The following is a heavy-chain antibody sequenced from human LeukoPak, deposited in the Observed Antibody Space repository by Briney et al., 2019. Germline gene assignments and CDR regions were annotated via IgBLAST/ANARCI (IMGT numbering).Heavy chain of an antibody. CDR3: ARGIAAAGTPYYAMDV. CDR2: IYYSGST. D-gene: IGHD6-13*01. J-gene: IGHJ6*02. Sequence: SETLSLTCTVSGGSISSSSYYWGWIRQPPGKGLEWIGSIYYSGSTYYNPSLKSRVTISVDTSKNQFSLKLSSVTAADTAVYYCARGIAAAGTPYYAMDVWGQGTTVTVSS. V-gene: IGHV4-39*07. CDR1: GGSISSSSYY.